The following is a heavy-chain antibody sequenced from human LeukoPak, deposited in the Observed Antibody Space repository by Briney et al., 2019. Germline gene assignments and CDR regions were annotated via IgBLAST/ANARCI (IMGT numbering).Heavy chain of an antibody. CDR1: GFTFSVSV. D-gene: IGHD3-10*01. V-gene: IGHV3-64*01. J-gene: IGHJ4*02. CDR2: ISSNGGST. CDR3: ARDLSGGGLDY. Sequence: GGSLRLSCAASGFTFSVSVMHWVRQAPGKGLEYVSVISSNGGSTSYANSVKGRFTISRDNSKNTLYLQMGSLRAEDMAVYYCARDLSGGGLDYRGQGTLVTVSS.